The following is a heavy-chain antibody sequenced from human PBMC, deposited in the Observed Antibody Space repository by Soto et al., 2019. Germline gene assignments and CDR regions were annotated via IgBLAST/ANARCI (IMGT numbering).Heavy chain of an antibody. CDR3: AKDIESSSPRGLDY. CDR1: GFTFSSYA. J-gene: IGHJ4*02. V-gene: IGHV3-23*01. Sequence: GGSLRLSCAASGFTFSSYAMSWVRQAPGKGLEWVSAISGSGGSTYYADSVKGRFTISRDNSKNTRYLQMNSLRAGDTAVYYCAKDIESSSPRGLDYWGQGTLVTVSS. D-gene: IGHD6-13*01. CDR2: ISGSGGST.